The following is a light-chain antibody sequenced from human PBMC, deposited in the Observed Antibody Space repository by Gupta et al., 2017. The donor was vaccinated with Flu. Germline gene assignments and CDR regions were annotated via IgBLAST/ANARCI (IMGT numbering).Light chain of an antibody. CDR3: QAWDSSVG. CDR2: QDS. V-gene: IGLV3-1*01. CDR1: KLGDKY. Sequence: SYELTQPPSVSVSPGQTASITCSGDKLGDKYACWYQQKPGQPPVLVIYQDSKRPSGIPERFSGSNSGNTATMTISGTEAMDEADYYCQAWDSSVGFGGGTKLTVL. J-gene: IGLJ2*01.